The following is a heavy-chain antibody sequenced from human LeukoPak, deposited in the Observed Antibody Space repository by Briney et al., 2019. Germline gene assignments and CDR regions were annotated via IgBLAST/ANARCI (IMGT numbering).Heavy chain of an antibody. J-gene: IGHJ3*02. V-gene: IGHV1-2*02. CDR3: ARSGFGVVTYDAFDI. CDR1: GYTFTGYY. CDR2: INPNSGGT. D-gene: IGHD3-3*01. Sequence: ASVKVSCKASGYTFTGYYMHWVRQAPGQGLEWMGWINPNSGGTNYAQKFQGRVTMTRDTSISTAYMELSRPRSDDTAVYYCARSGFGVVTYDAFDIWGQGTMVTVSS.